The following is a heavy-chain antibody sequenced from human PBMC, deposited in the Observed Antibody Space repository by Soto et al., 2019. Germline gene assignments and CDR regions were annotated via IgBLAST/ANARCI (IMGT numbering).Heavy chain of an antibody. V-gene: IGHV3-23*01. CDR3: AKDSDTTMVRGVIIIDY. Sequence: PGGSLRLSCAASGFTFSSYAMSWVRQAPGKGLEWVSAISGSGGSTYYADSVKGRFTISRDNSKNTLYLQMNSLRAEDTAVYYCAKDSDTTMVRGVIIIDYWGQGTLVTVSS. D-gene: IGHD3-10*01. J-gene: IGHJ4*02. CDR1: GFTFSSYA. CDR2: ISGSGGST.